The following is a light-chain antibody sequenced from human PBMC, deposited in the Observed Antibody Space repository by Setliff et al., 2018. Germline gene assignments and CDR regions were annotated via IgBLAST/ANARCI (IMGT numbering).Light chain of an antibody. J-gene: IGLJ1*01. CDR3: AAWDNSLSGDV. CDR2: RNN. Sequence: QSALAQPPSASGAPGQRVIISCSGSRPNIADNYVYWYQQLPGTAPKLLVNRNNQRPSGVPDRFSGSKSGTSASLAINGLRSEDEADYYCAAWDNSLSGDVFGTGTKVTVL. CDR1: RPNIADNY. V-gene: IGLV1-47*01.